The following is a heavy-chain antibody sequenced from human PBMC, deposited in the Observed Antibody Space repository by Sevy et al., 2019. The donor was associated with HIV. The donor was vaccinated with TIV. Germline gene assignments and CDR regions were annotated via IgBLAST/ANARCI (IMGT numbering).Heavy chain of an antibody. D-gene: IGHD3-22*01. Sequence: SETLSLTCTVSGGSISGHYWGWIRQSPGKGLEWIAYVYDSGSSNYNPSLRSRVTISVDTSKNQLSLRLSSVSAADTAVYFCARGGALIYYDTSGFQSFFGSWGPGALVTVSS. CDR1: GGSISGHY. J-gene: IGHJ4*02. V-gene: IGHV4-59*11. CDR3: ARGGALIYYDTSGFQSFFGS. CDR2: VYDSGSS.